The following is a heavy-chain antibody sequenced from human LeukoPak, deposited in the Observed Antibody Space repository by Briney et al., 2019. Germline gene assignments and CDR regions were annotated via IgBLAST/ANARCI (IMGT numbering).Heavy chain of an antibody. Sequence: GRSLRLSCAASGFTFSSYGMHWVRQAPGKGLEWVAVISYDRSDRYYADSVKGRFTISRDNSKNTLFLQMNSLRAEDTAVYYCAKVRRAVPALYGVDVWGQGTPVTVSS. V-gene: IGHV3-30*18. D-gene: IGHD6-19*01. CDR2: ISYDRSDR. J-gene: IGHJ6*02. CDR3: AKVRRAVPALYGVDV. CDR1: GFTFSSYG.